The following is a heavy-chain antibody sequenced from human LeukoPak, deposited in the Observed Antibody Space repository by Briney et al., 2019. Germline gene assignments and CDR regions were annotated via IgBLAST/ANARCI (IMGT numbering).Heavy chain of an antibody. V-gene: IGHV3-20*04. CDR3: AKGLEKESRLDY. Sequence: PGGSLRLSCAASGFTFDDYGMSWIRQAPGKGLEWVSGINWNGGSTGYADSVKGRFTISRDNAKNTEYLQMNSLRAEDTAIYYCAKGLEKESRLDYWGQGALVTVSS. CDR1: GFTFDDYG. J-gene: IGHJ4*02. CDR2: INWNGGST. D-gene: IGHD1-1*01.